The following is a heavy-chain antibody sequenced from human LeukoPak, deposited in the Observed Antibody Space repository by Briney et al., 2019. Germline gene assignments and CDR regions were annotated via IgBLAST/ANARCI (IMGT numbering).Heavy chain of an antibody. Sequence: SETLSLTCSVSGDYISTYYWSWIRQPPGQGLEWIGYIYNRGNTNYNPSLKSRVTISVDTSKNQFSLKLNSVTAADAAVYYCARGPMQPSGTYYVDYLDYWGQGTLVTVSS. CDR1: GDYISTYY. CDR2: IYNRGNT. V-gene: IGHV4-59*01. CDR3: ARGPMQPSGTYYVDYLDY. J-gene: IGHJ4*02. D-gene: IGHD1-26*01.